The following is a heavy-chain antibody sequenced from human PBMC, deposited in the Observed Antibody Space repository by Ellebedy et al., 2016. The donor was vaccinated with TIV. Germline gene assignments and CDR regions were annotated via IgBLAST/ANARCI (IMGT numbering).Heavy chain of an antibody. D-gene: IGHD3-10*01. V-gene: IGHV4-59*08. Sequence: MPGGSLRLSCTVSGGSISSYYWSWIRQPPGKGLEWVGYFYNSVNTIYNPSLKSRVSMSVDTSKNQVSLKLRSVTAEDTADYYCARFFESGSTGDYWGQGTLVTVSS. J-gene: IGHJ4*02. CDR2: FYNSVNT. CDR3: ARFFESGSTGDY. CDR1: GGSISSYY.